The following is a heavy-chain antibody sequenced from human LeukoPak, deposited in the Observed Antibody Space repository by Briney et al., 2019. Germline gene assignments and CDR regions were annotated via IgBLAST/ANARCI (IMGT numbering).Heavy chain of an antibody. J-gene: IGHJ3*02. CDR2: INPKSGGT. Sequence: RASAKVSCMAYGYTSTGHYLHWVRQVPGLGLEWMGWINPKSGGTKYGHKFQGRVTMTGDMSISTVYMELSSLTSDDTAVYYCAGRYDFSSGYYMALGDSFDIWGQGTMVIVSS. CDR1: GYTSTGHY. D-gene: IGHD3-3*01. CDR3: AGRYDFSSGYYMALGDSFDI. V-gene: IGHV1-2*07.